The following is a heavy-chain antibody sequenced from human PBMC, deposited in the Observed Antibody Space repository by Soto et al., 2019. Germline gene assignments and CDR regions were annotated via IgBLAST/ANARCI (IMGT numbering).Heavy chain of an antibody. CDR1: GGTFSSYA. CDR2: IIPIFGTA. V-gene: IGHV1-69*13. Sequence: SVKVSCKASGGTFSSYAISWVRQAPGQGLEWMGGIIPIFGTANYAQKFQGRVTITADESTSTAYMELSSLRSEDTAVYYCARVRITISTYYYYGMDVWGQGTTVTVSS. D-gene: IGHD3-9*01. CDR3: ARVRITISTYYYYGMDV. J-gene: IGHJ6*02.